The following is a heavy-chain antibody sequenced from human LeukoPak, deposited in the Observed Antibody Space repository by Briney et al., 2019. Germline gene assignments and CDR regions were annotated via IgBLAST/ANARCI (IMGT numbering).Heavy chain of an antibody. Sequence: PGGSLRLSCAASGFTFSKSWMSWVRQAPGKGLEWVANMNEDGSEKDYVDSAKGRFTISRDNARKSLYLQMSSLRAEDTAVYYCATYSHWVAGDVWGQGTTVTVS. V-gene: IGHV3-7*01. CDR1: GFTFSKSW. CDR2: MNEDGSEK. J-gene: IGHJ6*02. CDR3: ATYSHWVAGDV. D-gene: IGHD3-16*01.